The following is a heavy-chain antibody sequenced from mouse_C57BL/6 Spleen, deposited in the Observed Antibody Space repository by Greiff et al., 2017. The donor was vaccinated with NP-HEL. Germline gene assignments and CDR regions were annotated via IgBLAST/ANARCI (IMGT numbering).Heavy chain of an antibody. D-gene: IGHD1-1*01. J-gene: IGHJ1*03. CDR3: SRSSSNWYFDV. Sequence: VQLQQSGPELVKPGASVKISCKASGYSFTSYYINWVKQRPGQGLEWIGWIYPGSGNTKYNEKFKGKATLTADTSSSTAYMRLSSLTSDDAAVYSCSRSSSNWYFDVWGTGTTVTVSS. CDR2: IYPGSGNT. CDR1: GYSFTSYY. V-gene: IGHV1-66*01.